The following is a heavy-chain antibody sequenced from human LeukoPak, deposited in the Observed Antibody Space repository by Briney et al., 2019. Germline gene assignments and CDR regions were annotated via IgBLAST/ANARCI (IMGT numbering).Heavy chain of an antibody. D-gene: IGHD3-22*01. CDR2: IYYSGST. J-gene: IGHJ5*02. V-gene: IGHV4-39*01. Sequence: PSETLSLTCTVSGGSISSSSYYWGWIRQPPGKGLEWIVSIYYSGSTYYNPSLKSRVTISVDTSKNQFSLKLSSVTAADTAVYYCARGQDYYDSSGYYNWFDPWGQGTLVTVSS. CDR1: GGSISSSSYY. CDR3: ARGQDYYDSSGYYNWFDP.